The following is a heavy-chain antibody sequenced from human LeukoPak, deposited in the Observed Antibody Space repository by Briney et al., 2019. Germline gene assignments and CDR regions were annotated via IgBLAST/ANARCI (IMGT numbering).Heavy chain of an antibody. CDR1: GGTFSSYA. CDR3: ARDVPAAIRGEDY. V-gene: IGHV1-69*13. Sequence: SVKDSCKASGGTFSSYAISWVRQAPGQGLEWMGGIIPIFGTANYAQKFQGRVTITADESTSTAYMELSSLRSEDTAVYYCARDVPAAIRGEDYWGQGTLVTVSS. CDR2: IIPIFGTA. J-gene: IGHJ4*02. D-gene: IGHD2-2*02.